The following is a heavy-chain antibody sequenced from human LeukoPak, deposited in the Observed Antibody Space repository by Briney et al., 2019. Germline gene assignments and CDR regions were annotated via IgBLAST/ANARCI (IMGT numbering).Heavy chain of an antibody. CDR3: ARDLIELRFLEWGYYYYGMDV. CDR1: GYTFTGYY. D-gene: IGHD3-3*01. CDR2: ISAYNGNT. V-gene: IGHV1-18*04. J-gene: IGHJ6*02. Sequence: ASVKVSCKASGYTFTGYYMHWVRQAPGQGLEWMGWISAYNGNTNYAQKLQGRVTMTTDTSTSTAYMELRSLRSDDTAVYYCARDLIELRFLEWGYYYYGMDVWGQGTTVTVSS.